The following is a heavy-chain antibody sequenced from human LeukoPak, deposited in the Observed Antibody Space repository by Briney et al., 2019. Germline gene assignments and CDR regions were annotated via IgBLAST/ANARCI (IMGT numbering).Heavy chain of an antibody. Sequence: PSETLSLTCAVYGGSFSGYYWSWIRQPPGKGLEWIGEINHSGSTNYNPSLKSRVTISVDTSKNQFSLKLSSVTAADTAVYYCARLPDFNFGVGVVNVYGMDVWGQGTTVTASS. V-gene: IGHV4-34*01. J-gene: IGHJ6*02. D-gene: IGHD3-3*01. CDR2: INHSGST. CDR3: ARLPDFNFGVGVVNVYGMDV. CDR1: GGSFSGYY.